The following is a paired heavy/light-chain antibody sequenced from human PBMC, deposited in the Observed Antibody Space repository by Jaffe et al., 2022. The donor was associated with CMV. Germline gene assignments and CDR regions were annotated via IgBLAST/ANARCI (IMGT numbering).Light chain of an antibody. CDR3: QQRYKWPPT. Sequence: EIVLTQSPATLSLSPGEGATLSCRASQSVGSHLAWYQQKPGQAPRLLMYDASTRATGIPDRFSGSGSGTDFTLTISSLEPGDFAVYHCQQRYKWPPTFGPGTKLEI. CDR2: DAS. V-gene: IGKV3-11*01. J-gene: IGKJ2*01. CDR1: QSVGSH.
Heavy chain of an antibody. J-gene: IGHJ5*02. CDR3: TRDVHYYGSGTYHTNWFDP. V-gene: IGHV3-11*06. Sequence: QVQLVESGGGLVKAGGSLRLSCAASGFTFSDYYMSWVRQAPGQGLEWVAFTSSSSGHTNYADSVKGRFTISRDNAKNSLYLQMDSLRAEDTAVYYCTRDVHYYGSGTYHTNWFDPWGQGTLVTVSS. CDR2: TSSSSGHT. D-gene: IGHD3-10*01. CDR1: GFTFSDYY.